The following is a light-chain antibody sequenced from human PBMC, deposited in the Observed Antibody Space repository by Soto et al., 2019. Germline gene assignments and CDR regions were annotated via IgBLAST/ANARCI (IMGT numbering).Light chain of an antibody. Sequence: QSALTQPASVSGSPGQSITISCTGTSSDVGGYNYVSWYQQHPGKAPKLIMYDDSNRPSGVSNRFSGSKSGNTASLTISGLQAEDEADYYCSSYTSSSTPYVFGAGTKLTVL. V-gene: IGLV2-14*01. CDR2: DDS. J-gene: IGLJ1*01. CDR3: SSYTSSSTPYV. CDR1: SSDVGGYNY.